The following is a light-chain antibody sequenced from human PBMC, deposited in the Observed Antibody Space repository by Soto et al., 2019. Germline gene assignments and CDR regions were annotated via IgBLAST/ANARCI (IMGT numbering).Light chain of an antibody. CDR2: RTS. CDR1: QSLSSIY. Sequence: ENVLTQSPGTLSLSPGQGATLSCRASQSLSSIYLAWYQQKPGQAPRLLIYRTSSRATGIPDRFSGSESETDSTLTISRLEPDDSAVYYCQQYGSSPRTFGPGTKV. CDR3: QQYGSSPRT. J-gene: IGKJ1*01. V-gene: IGKV3-20*01.